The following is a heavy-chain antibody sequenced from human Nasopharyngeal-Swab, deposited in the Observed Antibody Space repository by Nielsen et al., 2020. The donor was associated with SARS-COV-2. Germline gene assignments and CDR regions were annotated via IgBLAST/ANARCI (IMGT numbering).Heavy chain of an antibody. CDR2: ISSSSSYT. CDR3: AREGHIVVPKAFDY. D-gene: IGHD2-21*01. J-gene: IGHJ4*02. CDR1: GFTFSDYY. Sequence: GESLKISCAASGFTFSDYYMSWIRQAPGKGLEWVSYISSSSSYTNYADSVKGRFTISRDNAKNSLYPQMNSLRAEDTAVYYCAREGHIVVPKAFDYWGQGTLVTVSS. V-gene: IGHV3-11*05.